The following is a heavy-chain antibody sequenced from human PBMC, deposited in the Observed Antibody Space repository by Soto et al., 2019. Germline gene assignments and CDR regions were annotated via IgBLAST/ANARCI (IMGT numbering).Heavy chain of an antibody. CDR3: ARIRRDGYPYYFDY. CDR2: IFSNDEK. V-gene: IGHV2-26*01. CDR1: GFSLSNARVG. J-gene: IGHJ4*02. D-gene: IGHD5-12*01. Sequence: QVTSKESGPVLVKPTETLTLTCAVSGFSLSNARVGVSWIRQPPEMALEWLAHIFSNDEKSYSTSLKSRLTISKDTSKSQVVLTMTNMDPVDTATYYCARIRRDGYPYYFDYWGQGTLVTVSS.